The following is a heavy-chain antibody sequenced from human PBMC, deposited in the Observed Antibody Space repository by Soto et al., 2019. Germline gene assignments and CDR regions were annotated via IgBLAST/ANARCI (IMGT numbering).Heavy chain of an antibody. CDR3: ARPMTYYYDSSGYLVNWFDP. D-gene: IGHD3-22*01. CDR2: INSDGSST. J-gene: IGHJ5*02. Sequence: GGSLRLSCAASGFTFSSYWMHWVRQAPGKGLVWVSRINSDGSSTSYADSVKGRFTISRDNAKNTLYLQMSSLRAEDTAVYYCARPMTYYYDSSGYLVNWFDPWGQGTLVTVSS. V-gene: IGHV3-74*01. CDR1: GFTFSSYW.